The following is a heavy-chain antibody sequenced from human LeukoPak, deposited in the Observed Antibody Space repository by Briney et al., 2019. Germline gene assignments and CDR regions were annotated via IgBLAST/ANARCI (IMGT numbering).Heavy chain of an antibody. D-gene: IGHD3-22*01. V-gene: IGHV3-21*01. CDR3: ASHYYDSSGFDY. CDR2: ISSSSSYI. J-gene: IGHJ4*02. CDR1: GFTFSSYS. Sequence: GSLRLSCAASGFTFSSYSMNWVRQAPGKGLEWVSSISSSSSYIYYADSVKGRFTISRDNAKNSLYLQMNSLRAEDTAVYYCASHYYDSSGFDYWGQRTLVTVSS.